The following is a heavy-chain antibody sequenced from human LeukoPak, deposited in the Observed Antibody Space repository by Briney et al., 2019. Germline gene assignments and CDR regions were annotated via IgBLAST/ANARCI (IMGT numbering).Heavy chain of an antibody. CDR2: IYSSGST. V-gene: IGHV4-61*02. Sequence: SQTLSLTCTVSGGSISNGTSYWTWIRQPAGKSLEWLGRIYSSGSTNYNPSLKSRVTISADTSKNQFSLTLTSVTAADTAVYYCARVVQSTDSSGLYLPEYFQHWGQGTLVTVSS. D-gene: IGHD3-22*01. J-gene: IGHJ1*01. CDR1: GGSISNGTSY. CDR3: ARVVQSTDSSGLYLPEYFQH.